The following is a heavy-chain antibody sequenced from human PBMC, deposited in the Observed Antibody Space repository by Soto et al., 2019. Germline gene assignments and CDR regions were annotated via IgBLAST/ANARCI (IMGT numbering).Heavy chain of an antibody. J-gene: IGHJ5*02. CDR2: INHSGST. Sequence: PSETLSLTCTVSGGSFSGYYWSWIRQPPGKGLEWIGEINHSGSTNYNPSLKSRVTISVDTSKNQFSLKLSSVTAADTAVYYCARGVPRGYSYQFYQNWFDPWGQGTLVTVSS. D-gene: IGHD5-18*01. CDR3: ARGVPRGYSYQFYQNWFDP. V-gene: IGHV4-34*01. CDR1: GGSFSGYY.